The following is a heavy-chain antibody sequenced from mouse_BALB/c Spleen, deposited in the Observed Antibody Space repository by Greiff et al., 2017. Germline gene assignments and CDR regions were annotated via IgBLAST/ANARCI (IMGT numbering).Heavy chain of an antibody. CDR1: GFAFSSYD. J-gene: IGHJ3*01. Sequence: EVKLVESGGGLVKPGGSLKLSCAASGFAFSSYDMSWVRQTPEKRLEWVAYISSGGGSTYYPDTVKGRFTISRDNAKNTLYLQMSSLRSEDTAMYYCARHGGDPAWFAYWGQGTLVTVSA. V-gene: IGHV5-12-1*01. D-gene: IGHD3-3*01. CDR2: ISSGGGST. CDR3: ARHGGDPAWFAY.